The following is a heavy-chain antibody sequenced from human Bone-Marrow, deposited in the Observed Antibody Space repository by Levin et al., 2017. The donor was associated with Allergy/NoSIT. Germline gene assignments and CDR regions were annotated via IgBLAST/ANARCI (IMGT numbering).Heavy chain of an antibody. V-gene: IGHV3-30*02. J-gene: IGHJ4*02. CDR1: GFIFNREG. CDR2: ISFDGSKK. CDR3: AKESFLLDS. D-gene: IGHD3-10*01. Sequence: GGSLRLSCITSGFIFNREGMHWVRQAPGKGLEWVALISFDGSKKYYGDTVKGRFIISRDNSKNTLFLQMDNLRPEDTALYCCAKESFLLDSWGQGTLVTVSS.